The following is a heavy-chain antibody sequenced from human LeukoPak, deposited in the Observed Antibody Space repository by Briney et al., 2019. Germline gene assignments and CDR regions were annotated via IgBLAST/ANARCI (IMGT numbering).Heavy chain of an antibody. D-gene: IGHD2-15*01. J-gene: IGHJ4*02. CDR3: ARDYSLTPHNYFDF. CDR2: ISSTSRYI. Sequence: PGGSLRLSCAASGFTFSTYSMNWVRQAPGKGLEWISSISSTSRYIYYADSLKGRFTISRDNAKNSLYLQMNSLRAEDTAVYYCARDYSLTPHNYFDFWGQGTLVTVSS. V-gene: IGHV3-21*01. CDR1: GFTFSTYS.